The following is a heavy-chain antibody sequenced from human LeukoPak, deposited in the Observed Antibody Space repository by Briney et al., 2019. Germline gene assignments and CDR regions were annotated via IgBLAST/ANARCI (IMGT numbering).Heavy chain of an antibody. CDR3: ARKAAAWAFDI. CDR2: INHSGST. Sequence: SETLSLTCAVYGGSFSGYYWSWLRQPPGKGLEWIGEINHSGSTNYNPSLKSRVTISVDTSKNQFSLKLSSVTAADTAVYYCARKAAAWAFDIWGQGTMVTVSS. CDR1: GGSFSGYY. V-gene: IGHV4-34*01. D-gene: IGHD6-13*01. J-gene: IGHJ3*02.